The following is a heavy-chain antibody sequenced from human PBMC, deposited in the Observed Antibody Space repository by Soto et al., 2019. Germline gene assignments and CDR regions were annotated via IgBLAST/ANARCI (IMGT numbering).Heavy chain of an antibody. CDR2: INTYHGNT. Sequence: QVQLVKSGAELKKPGASVKVSCKASGYTFTNYGISWVRQAPGQGLEWMGWINTYHGNTKYAQKLQVRVTMTKDTSTSTAYMELTSLRSDDTAVYYCARSPGYNASWGYFYYGMKIWGQGTTVIVSS. CDR1: GYTFTNYG. D-gene: IGHD6-13*01. CDR3: ARSPGYNASWGYFYYGMKI. J-gene: IGHJ6*02. V-gene: IGHV1-18*01.